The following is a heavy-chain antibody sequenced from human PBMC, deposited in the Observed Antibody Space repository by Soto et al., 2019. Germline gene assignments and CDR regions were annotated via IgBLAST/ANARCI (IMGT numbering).Heavy chain of an antibody. J-gene: IGHJ6*02. V-gene: IGHV1-2*02. CDR1: GYTFTVYY. D-gene: IGHD6-25*01. CDR3: VRRLTTSGICYYGIDV. CDR2: INPDSGAT. Sequence: GASVKVPCKASGYTFTVYYMHWVRKAPGQGLEWMGWINPDSGATNYAQRFQGRVTLTRDTSISAAYIELSSLTSDDTALYYCVRRLTTSGICYYGIDVWVQGTTVTDSS.